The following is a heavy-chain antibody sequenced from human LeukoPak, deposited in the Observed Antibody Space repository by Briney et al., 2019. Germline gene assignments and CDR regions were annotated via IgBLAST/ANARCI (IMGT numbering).Heavy chain of an antibody. CDR3: ARDLAYGVDY. CDR2: ITEDASNT. Sequence: GGSLRLSCAASGFTFSGFWMHWVRQAPGKGLVWVSRITEDASNTTYADSVKGRFIISRDNAKNTLYLQMNSLRAEDTAVYYCARDLAYGVDYWGQGTLVTVSS. CDR1: GFTFSGFW. D-gene: IGHD4-17*01. V-gene: IGHV3-74*01. J-gene: IGHJ4*02.